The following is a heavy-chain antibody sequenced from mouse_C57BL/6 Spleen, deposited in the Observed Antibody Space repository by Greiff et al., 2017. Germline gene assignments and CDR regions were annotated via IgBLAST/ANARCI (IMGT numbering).Heavy chain of an antibody. D-gene: IGHD1-1*01. CDR1: GYTFTSYW. J-gene: IGHJ4*01. V-gene: IGHV1-53*01. Sequence: QVQLKQPGTELVKPGASVKLSCKASGYTFTSYWMHWVKQRPGQGLEWIGNINPSNGGTNYNEKFKSKATLTVDKSSSTAYMQLSSLTSEDSAVYYCARSALLLRLRDAMDYWGQGTSVTVSS. CDR2: INPSNGGT. CDR3: ARSALLLRLRDAMDY.